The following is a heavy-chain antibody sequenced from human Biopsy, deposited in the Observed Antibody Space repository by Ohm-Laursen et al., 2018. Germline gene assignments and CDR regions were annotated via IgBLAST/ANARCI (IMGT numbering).Heavy chain of an antibody. CDR2: VYYSGTT. CDR1: GGSITSRTHY. CDR3: ARDFRAGSGFLRSNNHYCGMDV. D-gene: IGHD5-24*01. J-gene: IGHJ6*02. V-gene: IGHV4-39*02. Sequence: SETLSLTCPLSGGSITSRTHYWGWIRQTPGKGLEWIGTVYYSGTTYDNPSLKNRVIISVDTSKNQFSLSLKTVTAADTAVYYCARDFRAGSGFLRSNNHYCGMDVWGPGTRVTVSS.